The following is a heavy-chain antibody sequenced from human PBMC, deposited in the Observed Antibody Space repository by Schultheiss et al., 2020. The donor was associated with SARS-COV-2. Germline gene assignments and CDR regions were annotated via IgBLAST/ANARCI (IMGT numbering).Heavy chain of an antibody. D-gene: IGHD5-12*01. CDR3: AREGATIWVDY. CDR2: ISSSGSTI. J-gene: IGHJ4*02. Sequence: GGSLRLSCAASGFTFSDYYMSWIRQAPGKGLEWVSYISSSGSTIYYADSVKGRFTISRDNSKNTLYLQMNSLRAEDTAVYYCAREGATIWVDYWGQGTLVTVSS. V-gene: IGHV3-11*04. CDR1: GFTFSDYY.